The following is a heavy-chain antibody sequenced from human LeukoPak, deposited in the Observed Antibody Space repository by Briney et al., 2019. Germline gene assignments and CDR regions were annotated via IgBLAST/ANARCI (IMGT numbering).Heavy chain of an antibody. CDR1: SGSISSGGYY. D-gene: IGHD4-23*01. CDR2: IYYSGST. V-gene: IGHV4-31*03. Sequence: RPSQTLSLTCTVSSGSISSGGYYWSWIRQHPGKGLEWIGYIYYSGSTYYNPSLKSRVTISVDTSKNQFSLKLSSVTAADTAVYYCARAETTVGTLFEDWGQGTLVTVSS. CDR3: ARAETTVGTLFED. J-gene: IGHJ4*02.